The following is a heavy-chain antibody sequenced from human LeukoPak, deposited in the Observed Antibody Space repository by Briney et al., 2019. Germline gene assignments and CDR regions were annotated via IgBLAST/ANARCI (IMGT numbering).Heavy chain of an antibody. CDR1: GGSFSGYY. CDR2: IYYSGST. V-gene: IGHV4-39*01. CDR3: AIQTGSYSQFYNWFDP. J-gene: IGHJ5*02. D-gene: IGHD3-10*01. Sequence: SETLSLTCAVYGGSFSGYYWGWIRQPPGKGLEWIGSIYYSGSTYYNPSLKSRVTISVDTSKNQFSLKLSSVTAADTAVYYCAIQTGSYSQFYNWFDPWGQGTLVTVSS.